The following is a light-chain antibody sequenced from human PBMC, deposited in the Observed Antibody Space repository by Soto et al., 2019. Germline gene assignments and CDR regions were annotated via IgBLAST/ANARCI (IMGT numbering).Light chain of an antibody. Sequence: EIVLTQSTATLSLSPGERATLSCRASQSVSSSLAWYQQKPGQAPRLLMYEASNRATGIPARFSGSGSGTDFTLTISSLEPEDFAVYYCQQRSNWPPVTFGQGTRLEIK. CDR2: EAS. J-gene: IGKJ5*01. V-gene: IGKV3-11*01. CDR1: QSVSSS. CDR3: QQRSNWPPVT.